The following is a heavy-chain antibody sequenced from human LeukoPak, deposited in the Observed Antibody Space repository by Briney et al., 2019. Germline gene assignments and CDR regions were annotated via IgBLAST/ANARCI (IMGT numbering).Heavy chain of an antibody. V-gene: IGHV3-7*01. CDR3: ATYLKWAAGDV. J-gene: IGHJ6*02. D-gene: IGHD1-26*01. CDR1: GFTFSKTW. CDR2: INQDGGAI. Sequence: GGSLRPSCIGSGFTFSKTWMMWVRQAPGKGLEWVANINQDGGAISYVDSVKGRFTISRDNAKNSLFLQMSSLRAEDTAIYYCATYLKWAAGDVWGQGTRVSVSS.